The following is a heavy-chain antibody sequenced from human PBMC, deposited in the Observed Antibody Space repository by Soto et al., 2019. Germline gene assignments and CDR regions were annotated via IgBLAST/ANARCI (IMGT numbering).Heavy chain of an antibody. CDR2: ISAYNGNT. CDR1: GYTFTSYG. CDR3: ARELRGVASLYNWFDP. Sequence: GASVKVSCKASGYTFTSYGISWVRQAPGQGLEWMGWISAYNGNTNYAQKLQGRVTMTTDTSTSTAYMELRSLRSDDTAVYYCARELRGVASLYNWFDPWGQGTLVTVSS. V-gene: IGHV1-18*01. J-gene: IGHJ5*02. D-gene: IGHD3-10*01.